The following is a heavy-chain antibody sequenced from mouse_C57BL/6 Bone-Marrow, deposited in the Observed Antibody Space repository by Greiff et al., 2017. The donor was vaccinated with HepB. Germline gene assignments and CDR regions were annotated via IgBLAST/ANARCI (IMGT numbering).Heavy chain of an antibody. J-gene: IGHJ2*01. CDR2: INPSSGYT. CDR3: AFYDYDYFDY. V-gene: IGHV1-4*01. Sequence: QVQLQQSGAELVKPGASVKMSCKASGYTFTSYTMHWVKQRPGQGLEWIGYINPSSGYTKYNQKCKDKATLTADKSSSTAYMQLSSLTSEDSAVYYCAFYDYDYFDYWGQGTTLTVAS. D-gene: IGHD2-4*01. CDR1: GYTFTSYT.